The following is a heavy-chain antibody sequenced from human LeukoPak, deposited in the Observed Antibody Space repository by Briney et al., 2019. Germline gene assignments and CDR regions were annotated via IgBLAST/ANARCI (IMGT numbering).Heavy chain of an antibody. J-gene: IGHJ4*02. Sequence: SETLSLTCAVYVGSFSGYYWSWIRQPPGKGLEWIGEINHSGSTNYNPSLKSRVTISVDTSKNQFSLKPSSVTAADTAVYYCAITRPGWIDYWGQGTLVTVSS. CDR3: AITRPGWIDY. CDR1: VGSFSGYY. D-gene: IGHD6-19*01. V-gene: IGHV4-34*01. CDR2: INHSGST.